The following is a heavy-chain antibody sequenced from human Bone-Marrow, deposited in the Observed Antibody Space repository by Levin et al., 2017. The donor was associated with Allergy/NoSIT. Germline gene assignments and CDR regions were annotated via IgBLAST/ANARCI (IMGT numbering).Heavy chain of an antibody. D-gene: IGHD2-21*01. CDR1: GFPFSYYS. CDR3: ARGRHTVMEIAFDY. V-gene: IGHV3-30-3*01. CDR2: ISYDGNNK. Sequence: PGGSLRLSCAASGFPFSYYSMHWVRQAPGKGLEWVAVISYDGNNKHYADSVQGRFTISRDTSKNTLYVQMNRQRGEEKAVYYCARGRHTVMEIAFDYWGQGTLVTVSS. J-gene: IGHJ4*01.